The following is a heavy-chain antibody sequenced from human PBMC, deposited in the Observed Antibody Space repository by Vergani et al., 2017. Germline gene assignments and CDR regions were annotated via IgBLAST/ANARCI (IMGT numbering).Heavy chain of an antibody. V-gene: IGHV4-38-2*01. CDR3: ARRDRNCSCGSGYFWFDR. CDR1: GYSISSGFY. CDR2: IYHSGST. Sequence: QVQLPESGPGLVKPSETLSLTCAVSGYSISSGFYWGWIRQPPGKGLEWIGSIYHSGSTYYNPSLKSRVTISVDTSKNQFSLKLSSVTAADTAVYYCARRDRNCSCGSGYFWFDRWGQGTLVTVSS. J-gene: IGHJ5*02. D-gene: IGHD2-15*01.